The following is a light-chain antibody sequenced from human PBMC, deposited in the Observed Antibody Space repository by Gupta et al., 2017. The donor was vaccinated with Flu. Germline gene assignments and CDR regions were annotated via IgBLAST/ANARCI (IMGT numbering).Light chain of an antibody. CDR3: MQGTHWPPT. Sequence: DVVLTQSPLSLPVTLGQPASISCRSSQSLVYIDGNIYLDWFQQRPGQSPRRLISKVSNRDSGVPDRFSGSGSGTDFTLKISRVEAEDVGVYYCMQGTHWPPTFGQGTKVEIK. J-gene: IGKJ1*01. CDR2: KVS. V-gene: IGKV2-30*01. CDR1: QSLVYIDGNIY.